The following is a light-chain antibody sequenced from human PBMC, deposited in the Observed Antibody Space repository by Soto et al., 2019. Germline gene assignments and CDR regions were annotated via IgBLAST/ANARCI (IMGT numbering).Light chain of an antibody. J-gene: IGLJ2*01. CDR2: EGI. CDR3: CSYAGIKGKV. Sequence: QSVLTQPASVSGSPGQSITISCTGTSSDVGSYNLVSWYQQHPGKAPKLMIYEGIKRPSGVSNRFSGSKSGNTASLTISGLQAEDEADYYCCSYAGIKGKVFGGGTKLTVL. V-gene: IGLV2-23*01. CDR1: SSDVGSYNL.